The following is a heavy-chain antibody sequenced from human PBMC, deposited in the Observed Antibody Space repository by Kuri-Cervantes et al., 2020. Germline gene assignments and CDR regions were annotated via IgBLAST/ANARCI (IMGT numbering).Heavy chain of an antibody. CDR1: GFTFSNYW. J-gene: IGHJ6*02. Sequence: GESLKISCAASGFTFSNYWMIWVRQAPGKGLEWVANIKQDGTAKFYVDSVKGRFTLSRDNAKNSLYLQMNSLRSGDTAVYYCAKGLVVRGVIDYYYGMDVWGQGTTVTVSS. CDR3: AKGLVVRGVIDYYYGMDV. V-gene: IGHV3-7*01. D-gene: IGHD3-10*01. CDR2: IKQDGTAK.